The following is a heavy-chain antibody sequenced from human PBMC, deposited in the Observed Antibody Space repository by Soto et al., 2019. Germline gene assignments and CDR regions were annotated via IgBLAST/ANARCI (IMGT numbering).Heavy chain of an antibody. CDR1: GGSISSSSYY. D-gene: IGHD4-17*01. V-gene: IGHV4-39*01. CDR3: ARLSTVDAFDI. Sequence: SETLSLTCTVSGGSISSSSYYWGWIRQPPGKGLEWIGSIYYSGSTYYNPSLKSRVTISVDTSKNQFSLKLSSVTAADTAVYYCARLSTVDAFDIWGQGTMVTVSS. CDR2: IYYSGST. J-gene: IGHJ3*02.